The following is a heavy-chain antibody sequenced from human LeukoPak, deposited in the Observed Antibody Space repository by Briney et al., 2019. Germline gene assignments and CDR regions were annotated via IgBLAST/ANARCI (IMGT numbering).Heavy chain of an antibody. CDR3: ARDHYDFWSGYPNWFDP. CDR1: GYSISSGYY. Sequence: SETLSLTCAVSGYSISSGYYWGWIRQPPGKGLEWIGSIYHSGSTYYNPSLKSRVTISVDTSKNQFSLKLSSVTAADTAVYYCARDHYDFWSGYPNWFDPWGQGTLVTVSS. V-gene: IGHV4-38-2*02. CDR2: IYHSGST. J-gene: IGHJ5*02. D-gene: IGHD3-3*01.